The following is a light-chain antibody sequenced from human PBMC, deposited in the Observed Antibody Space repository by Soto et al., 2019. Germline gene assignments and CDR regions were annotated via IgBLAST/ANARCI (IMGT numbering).Light chain of an antibody. Sequence: VLTQPASVSGSPGQSITISCTGTSSDGGGYNYVSWYQQHPGKAPKLMIYDVSNRPSGVSNRFSGSKSGNTASLTISGLQAEDEADYYCSSYTSSSTSVVFGGGTKVTVL. J-gene: IGLJ2*01. CDR3: SSYTSSSTSVV. CDR2: DVS. V-gene: IGLV2-14*01. CDR1: SSDGGGYNY.